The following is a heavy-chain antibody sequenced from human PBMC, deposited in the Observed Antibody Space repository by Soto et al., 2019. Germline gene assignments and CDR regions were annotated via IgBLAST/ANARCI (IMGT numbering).Heavy chain of an antibody. CDR3: ARDLRPPGWALRPYCDS. Sequence: QVQLVQSGAEVKKPGASVKVSCKASGYTFTSYGISWVRQAPGQGLEWMGWISAYNGNTNYAQKLQGRVTMTTDTSPSTAYMALRRRIQDDTPVYESARDLRPPGWALRPYCDSWGQGSLVTV. CDR1: GYTFTSYG. J-gene: IGHJ4*02. V-gene: IGHV1-18*01. CDR2: ISAYNGNT. D-gene: IGHD1-26*01.